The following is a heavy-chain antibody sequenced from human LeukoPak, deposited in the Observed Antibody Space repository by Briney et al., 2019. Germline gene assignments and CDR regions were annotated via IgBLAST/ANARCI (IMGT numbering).Heavy chain of an antibody. J-gene: IGHJ4*02. V-gene: IGHV3-74*01. D-gene: IGHD4-17*01. Sequence: GGSLRLSCAASGLTFSSYWMHWVRQAPGKGLVWVSRINSDGSSTSYADSVKGRFTISRDNAKNTLYLQMNSLRAEDTAVYYCARGHTAVTRHFDFWGQGTLVTVSS. CDR2: INSDGSST. CDR1: GLTFSSYW. CDR3: ARGHTAVTRHFDF.